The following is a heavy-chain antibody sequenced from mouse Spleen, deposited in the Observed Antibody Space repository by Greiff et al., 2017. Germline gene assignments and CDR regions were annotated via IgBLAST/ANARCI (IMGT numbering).Heavy chain of an antibody. CDR2: IHPNSGST. J-gene: IGHJ2*01. V-gene: IGHV1-64*01. CDR3: ARTLYYDYDDLYYFDY. CDR1: GYTFTSYW. Sequence: QVQLQQPGAELVKPGASVKLSCKASGYTFTSYWMHWVKQRPGQGLEWIGMIHPNSGSTNYNEKFKSKATLTVDKSSSTAYMQLSSLTSEDSAVYYCARTLYYDYDDLYYFDYWGQGTTLTVSS. D-gene: IGHD2-4*01.